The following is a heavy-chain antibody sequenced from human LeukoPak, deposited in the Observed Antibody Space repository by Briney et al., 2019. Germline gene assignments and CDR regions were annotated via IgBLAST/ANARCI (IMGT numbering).Heavy chain of an antibody. CDR3: ARGRTSLTTSLDFDY. CDR1: GDSISNGNW. J-gene: IGHJ4*02. V-gene: IGHV4-4*02. Sequence: PSETLSLTCAVSGDSISNGNWWSWVRQPPGKGLEWTGEIYHSGRTNCGPSLKSRVIISVDKSKNQFSLKVNSVTAADTAVYYCARGRTSLTTSLDFDYWGQGTLVTVSS. CDR2: IYHSGRT. D-gene: IGHD4-17*01.